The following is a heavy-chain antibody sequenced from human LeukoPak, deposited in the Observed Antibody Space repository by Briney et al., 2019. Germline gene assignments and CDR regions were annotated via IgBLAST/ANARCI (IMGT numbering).Heavy chain of an antibody. V-gene: IGHV3-30*18. D-gene: IGHD1-26*01. CDR1: GFTFSSYG. CDR3: AKDRENSGSYYFDY. CDR2: ISYDGSNK. Sequence: PGRSLRLSCAASGFTFSSYGMHWVRQAPGKGLGWVAVISYDGSNKYYADSVKGRFTISRDNSKNTLYLQMNSLRAEDTAVYYCAKDRENSGSYYFDYWGQGTLVTVSS. J-gene: IGHJ4*02.